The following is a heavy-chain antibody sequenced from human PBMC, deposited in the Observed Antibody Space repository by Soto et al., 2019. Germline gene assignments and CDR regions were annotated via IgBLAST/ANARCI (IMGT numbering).Heavy chain of an antibody. CDR2: IYWDDAK. J-gene: IGHJ4*02. Sequence: QITLKESGPSLVNPTQSLTLTCSFSGFSLTTTEVAVGWIRQPPGKALEWLALIYWDDAKRYSPSLKSSLTITKHTAKNHVVLTTTKVPPEDTPTYLCAHSGPIATVAFAFWGQGILGTVSS. CDR1: GFSLTTTEVA. D-gene: IGHD4-4*01. CDR3: AHSGPIATVAFAF. V-gene: IGHV2-5*02.